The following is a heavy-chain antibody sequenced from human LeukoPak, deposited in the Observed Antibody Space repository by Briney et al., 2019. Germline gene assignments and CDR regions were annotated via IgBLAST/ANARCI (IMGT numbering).Heavy chain of an antibody. CDR2: ISACYGNT. CDR3: AREAVAPRWYFDL. Sequence: ASVTVSCMASGYTFTSYGISWVRQAPAQGLEWMGWISACYGNTNYAQKLQGRVTMTTDTSTSTAYMELRSLRADDTAVYYCAREAVAPRWYFDLWGRGTLVTVSS. V-gene: IGHV1-18*01. J-gene: IGHJ2*01. D-gene: IGHD4-23*01. CDR1: GYTFTSYG.